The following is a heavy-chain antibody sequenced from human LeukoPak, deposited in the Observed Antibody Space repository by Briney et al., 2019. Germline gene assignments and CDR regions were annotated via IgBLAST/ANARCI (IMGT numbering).Heavy chain of an antibody. J-gene: IGHJ5*02. Sequence: SETLSLTCNVSGGSISSSSYYWGWIRQPPGKGLEWIGSIYYSGSTYYNPSLKSRVTISVDTSKNQFSLKLSSVTAADTAVCYCARHVRDYGDYGWFDPWGQGTLVTVSS. V-gene: IGHV4-39*01. CDR2: IYYSGST. CDR3: ARHVRDYGDYGWFDP. D-gene: IGHD4-17*01. CDR1: GGSISSSSYY.